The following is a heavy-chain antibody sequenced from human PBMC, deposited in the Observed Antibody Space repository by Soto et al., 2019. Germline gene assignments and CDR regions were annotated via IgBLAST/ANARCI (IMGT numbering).Heavy chain of an antibody. CDR1: GFTFSSYG. CDR2: IWYDGSNK. CDR3: ARGGGGTIFGVVILNWFDP. D-gene: IGHD3-3*01. Sequence: QVQLVDSGGGVVQPGRSLRLSCAASGFTFSSYGMHWVRQAPGKGLEWAAVIWYDGSNKYYADSVKGRFTISRDNSKNTLYLQMNSLRAEDKAVYYCARGGGGTIFGVVILNWFDPWGQGTLVTVSS. V-gene: IGHV3-33*01. J-gene: IGHJ5*02.